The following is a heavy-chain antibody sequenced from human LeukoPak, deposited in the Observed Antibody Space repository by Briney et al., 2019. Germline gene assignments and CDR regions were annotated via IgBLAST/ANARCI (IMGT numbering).Heavy chain of an antibody. CDR1: GYTFTDYY. CDR2: INLNSAT. J-gene: IGHJ4*02. Sequence: RASVKVSCRASGYTFTDYYIHWVRQAPRQGLEWMGWINLNSATNSAQKLQGRVTMTRDTSISTAYIELSRLTSHDMAFYYCSRGEVDGPDLDYWGQGTLVPVSS. V-gene: IGHV1-2*02. CDR3: SRGEVDGPDLDY. D-gene: IGHD1-26*01.